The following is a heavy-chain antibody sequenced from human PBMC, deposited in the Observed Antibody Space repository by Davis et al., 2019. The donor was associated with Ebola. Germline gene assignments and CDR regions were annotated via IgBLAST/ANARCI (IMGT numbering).Heavy chain of an antibody. V-gene: IGHV3-23*01. CDR2: ISGSGGST. CDR3: ARSPPGHKYYYDSSGYYGTYYFDY. CDR1: GFTFSSYA. Sequence: GESLKISCAASGFTFSSYAMSWVRQAPGKGLEWVSAISGSGGSTYYADSVKGRFTISRDNSKNTLYLQMNSLRAEDTAVYYCARSPPGHKYYYDSSGYYGTYYFDYWGQGTLVTVSS. J-gene: IGHJ4*02. D-gene: IGHD3-22*01.